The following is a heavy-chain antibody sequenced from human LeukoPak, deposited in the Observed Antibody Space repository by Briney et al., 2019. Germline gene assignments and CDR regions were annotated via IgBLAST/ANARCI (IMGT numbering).Heavy chain of an antibody. CDR3: ARIRKAAAGDAIDY. CDR1: GGSISSGGYY. CDR2: IYYSGST. J-gene: IGHJ4*02. D-gene: IGHD6-13*01. V-gene: IGHV4-31*03. Sequence: SETLSLTCTVSGGSISSGGYYWSWIRQHPGKGLEWIGYIYYSGSTYYNPSLKSRVTISVDTSKNQFSLKLSSVTAADTAVYYCARIRKAAAGDAIDYWGLGTLVTVSS.